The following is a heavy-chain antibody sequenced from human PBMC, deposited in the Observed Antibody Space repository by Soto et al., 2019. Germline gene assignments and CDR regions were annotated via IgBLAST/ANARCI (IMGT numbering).Heavy chain of an antibody. CDR3: ARDNGPYSSSWMFDP. CDR1: GFTFSSYS. J-gene: IGHJ5*02. V-gene: IGHV3-21*01. D-gene: IGHD6-13*01. Sequence: EVQLVESGGGLVKPGGSLRLSCAASGFTFSSYSMNWVRQAPGKGLEWVSSISSSSSYIYYADSVKGRFTISRDNAKNSRYLQMNSLRAEDTAVYYCARDNGPYSSSWMFDPWGQGTLVTVSS. CDR2: ISSSSSYI.